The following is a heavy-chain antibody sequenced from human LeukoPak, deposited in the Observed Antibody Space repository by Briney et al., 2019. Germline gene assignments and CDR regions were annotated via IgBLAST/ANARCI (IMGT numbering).Heavy chain of an antibody. V-gene: IGHV3-7*05. Sequence: GGSLRLSCAASGFTFDDYAMHWVRQAPGKGLEWVANIKQDGSEKYYVDSVKGRFTISRDNAKNSLYLQMNSLRAEDTAVYYCAREAAAAHPDYWGQGTLVVVSA. D-gene: IGHD6-13*01. J-gene: IGHJ4*02. CDR2: IKQDGSEK. CDR1: GFTFDDYA. CDR3: AREAAAAHPDY.